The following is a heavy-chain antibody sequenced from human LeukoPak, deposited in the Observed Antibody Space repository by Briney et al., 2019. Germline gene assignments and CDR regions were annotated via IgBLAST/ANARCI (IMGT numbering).Heavy chain of an antibody. Sequence: PGGSLRLSCAASGFTVSSNYMSWVRQAPGKGLEWVSVIYSGGSTYYADSVKGRFTISRDNSKNTLYLQMNSLRAEDTAVYYCAREAGYSNGWYTYWGQGTLVTVSS. CDR3: AREAGYSNGWYTY. V-gene: IGHV3-53*01. D-gene: IGHD6-19*01. CDR2: IYSGGST. J-gene: IGHJ4*02. CDR1: GFTVSSNY.